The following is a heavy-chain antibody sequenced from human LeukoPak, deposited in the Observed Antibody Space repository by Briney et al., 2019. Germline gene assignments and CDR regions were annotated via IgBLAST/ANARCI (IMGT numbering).Heavy chain of an antibody. CDR3: ERAYCSGGSCYLGWFDP. CDR2: INHSGST. J-gene: IGHJ5*02. D-gene: IGHD2-15*01. CDR1: GFTFNTYS. V-gene: IGHV4-34*01. Sequence: GSLRLSCEASGFTFNTYSMNWARQPPGKGLEWIGDINHSGSTNYNPSLKSRVTISVDTSKNQFSLKLSSVTAADTAVYYCERAYCSGGSCYLGWFDPWGQGTLVTVSS.